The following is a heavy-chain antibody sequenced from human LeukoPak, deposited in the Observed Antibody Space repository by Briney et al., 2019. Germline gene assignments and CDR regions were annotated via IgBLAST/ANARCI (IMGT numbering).Heavy chain of an antibody. CDR2: IYYSGNT. D-gene: IGHD1-20*01. V-gene: IGHV4-59*01. J-gene: IGHJ5*02. Sequence: SETLSLTCTVSGGSISSYYWSWIRQPPGKGLEWIGYIYYSGNTNYNPSLKSRGTISVDTSKNQFSLKLSSVTAADTAVYYCARFDNWRFDPWGQGTLVTVSS. CDR3: ARFDNWRFDP. CDR1: GGSISSYY.